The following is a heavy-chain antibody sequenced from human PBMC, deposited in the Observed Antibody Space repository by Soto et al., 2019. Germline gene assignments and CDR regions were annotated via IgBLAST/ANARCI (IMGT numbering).Heavy chain of an antibody. CDR1: GCTFSSYA. CDR3: ARGLAYYDFWRGYYPEVDYYYGVDG. Sequence: QVQLVQSGAEVKKPGSSVKVSCKASGCTFSSYAISWVRQAPGQGLEWMGGIITIFGTANYAQKFQGRVTITADESTSTACMGLSRLRSEDTDVYYCARGLAYYDFWRGYYPEVDYYYGVDGWGQGTPVTVAS. CDR2: IITIFGTA. D-gene: IGHD3-3*01. J-gene: IGHJ6*02. V-gene: IGHV1-69*01.